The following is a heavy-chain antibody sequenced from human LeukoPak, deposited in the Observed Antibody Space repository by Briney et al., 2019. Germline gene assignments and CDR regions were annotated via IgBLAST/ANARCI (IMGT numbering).Heavy chain of an antibody. Sequence: SETLSLTCAVYGGSFSDYYWSWIRQPPGKGLEYIGEINHSGSTNYNPSLKSRVTISVDTSKNQFSLKLNSVTAVDTAVYYCARDFRTNYCSSTSCYVVYRPFDYWGQGTLVTVSS. D-gene: IGHD2-2*01. V-gene: IGHV4-34*01. CDR1: GGSFSDYY. J-gene: IGHJ4*02. CDR3: ARDFRTNYCSSTSCYVVYRPFDY. CDR2: INHSGST.